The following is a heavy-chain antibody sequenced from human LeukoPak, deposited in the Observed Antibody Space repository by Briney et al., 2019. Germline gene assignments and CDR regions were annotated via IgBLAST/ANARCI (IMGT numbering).Heavy chain of an antibody. CDR3: AKRVAAAGFSYYYYYMDV. CDR2: TSGSGGST. Sequence: PGGSLRLSCAASGFTFSSYAMSWVRQAPGKGLEWVSATSGSGGSTYYADSVKGRFTISRDNSKNTLYLQMNSLRAEDTAVYYCAKRVAAAGFSYYYYYMDVWGKGTTVTVSS. D-gene: IGHD6-13*01. V-gene: IGHV3-23*01. J-gene: IGHJ6*03. CDR1: GFTFSSYA.